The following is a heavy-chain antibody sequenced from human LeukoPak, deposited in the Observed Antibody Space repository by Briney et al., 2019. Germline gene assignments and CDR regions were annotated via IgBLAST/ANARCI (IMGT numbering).Heavy chain of an antibody. V-gene: IGHV3-30*02. CDR1: GFTFSSYG. D-gene: IGHD4-17*01. CDR3: ARELPGYGDYCMDV. CDR2: IRYDGSNK. J-gene: IGHJ6*02. Sequence: GGSLRLSCAASGFTFSSYGMHWVRRAPGKGLEWVACIRYDGSNKYYADSVKGRFTISRDNSKNTLYLQMNSLRAEDTAVYYCARELPGYGDYCMDVWGQGTTVTVSS.